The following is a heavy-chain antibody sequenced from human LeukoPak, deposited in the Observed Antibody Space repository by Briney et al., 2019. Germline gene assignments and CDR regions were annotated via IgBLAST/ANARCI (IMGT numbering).Heavy chain of an antibody. CDR1: GFTFDDYA. Sequence: PGGSLRLSCAASGFTFDDYAMHWVRQAPGKGLEWVSGISWNSGSIGYADSVKGRFTISRDNAKNSLYLQMNSLRAEDTALYYCAKDGGYSYGYFDYWGQGTLATVSS. CDR3: AKDGGYSYGYFDY. CDR2: ISWNSGSI. D-gene: IGHD5-18*01. V-gene: IGHV3-9*01. J-gene: IGHJ4*02.